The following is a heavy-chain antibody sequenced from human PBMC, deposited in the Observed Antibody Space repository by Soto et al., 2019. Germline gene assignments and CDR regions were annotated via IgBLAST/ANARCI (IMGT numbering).Heavy chain of an antibody. J-gene: IGHJ5*02. CDR3: ARDPAGWYREAYNWFDP. D-gene: IGHD6-19*01. Sequence: PWGSLRLSCAASGFTFSSYWMHWVRQSPGKGLVWVSRINSDGSSTSYADSVKGRFTISRDNAKNTLYLQMNSLRAEDTAVYYCARDPAGWYREAYNWFDPWGQGTLVTVSS. CDR1: GFTFSSYW. CDR2: INSDGSST. V-gene: IGHV3-74*01.